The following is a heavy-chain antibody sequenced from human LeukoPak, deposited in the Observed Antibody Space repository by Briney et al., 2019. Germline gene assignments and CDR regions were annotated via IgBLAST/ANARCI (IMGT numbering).Heavy chain of an antibody. J-gene: IGHJ4*02. CDR1: GYTFTSNY. CDR2: IYPRDGST. V-gene: IGHV1-46*01. CDR3: ARDQEGFDY. Sequence: ASVKVSCKASGYTFTSNYIHWVRQAPGQGLEWMGMIYPRDGSTSYAQKFQGRVTVTRDTSTSTVHMELSGLRSEDTAVHYCARDQEGFDYWGQGILVTVSS.